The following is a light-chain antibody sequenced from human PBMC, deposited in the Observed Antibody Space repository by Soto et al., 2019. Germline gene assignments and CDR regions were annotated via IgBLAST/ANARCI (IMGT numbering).Light chain of an antibody. J-gene: IGLJ2*01. CDR1: SSDVGSYNL. CDR2: EGS. CDR3: CSYAGSSTLV. V-gene: IGLV2-23*01. Sequence: ALTQPASVSGSPGQSITISCTGTSSDVGSYNLVSWYQQHPGKAPKLMIYEGSKRPSGVSNRFSGSKSSNTASLTISGLQAEDEADYYCCSYAGSSTLVFGGGTKLTVL.